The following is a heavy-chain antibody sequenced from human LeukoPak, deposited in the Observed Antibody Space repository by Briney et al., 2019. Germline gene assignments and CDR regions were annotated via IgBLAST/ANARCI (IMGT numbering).Heavy chain of an antibody. CDR1: GYRFTSYS. Sequence: GGSLKVSCKASGYRFTSYSISWVRQAPGQGLEWVGWISSDNVKTNYVKNVQGRVIMTTDTSTSTAYMELRSLRSDDTAIYYCARNYDSSKDGNDYWGKGTLV. D-gene: IGHD3-22*01. J-gene: IGHJ4*02. CDR3: ARNYDSSKDGNDY. CDR2: ISSDNVKT. V-gene: IGHV1-18*01.